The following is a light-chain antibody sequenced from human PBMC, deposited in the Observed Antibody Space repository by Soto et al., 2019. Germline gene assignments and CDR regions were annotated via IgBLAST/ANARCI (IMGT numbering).Light chain of an antibody. V-gene: IGKV3-20*01. J-gene: IGKJ2*01. Sequence: ENVLTQSPGTLSLSPGERATLSCRASQSVSSSYLAWYQQKPGQAPRLLIYGASNRATGIPDRFSGSGSGTDFTLTISRLEPEDFAVYYCQQFGSPPMYTFGQGSKLEIK. CDR2: GAS. CDR3: QQFGSPPMYT. CDR1: QSVSSSY.